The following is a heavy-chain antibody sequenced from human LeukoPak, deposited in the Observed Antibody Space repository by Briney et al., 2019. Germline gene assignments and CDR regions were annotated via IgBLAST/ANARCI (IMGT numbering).Heavy chain of an antibody. D-gene: IGHD6-13*01. Sequence: GGSLRLSCAASGFTFSSYAMSWVRQAPGEGLEWVSAISGSGGSTYYADSVKGRFTISRDNSKNTLYLQMNSLRAEDTAVYYCAKGSSSWYSGIFDYWGQGTLVTVSS. CDR2: ISGSGGST. CDR1: GFTFSSYA. V-gene: IGHV3-23*01. J-gene: IGHJ4*02. CDR3: AKGSSSWYSGIFDY.